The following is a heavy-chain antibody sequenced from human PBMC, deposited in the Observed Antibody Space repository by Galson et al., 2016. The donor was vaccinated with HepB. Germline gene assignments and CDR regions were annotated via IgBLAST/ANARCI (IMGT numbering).Heavy chain of an antibody. J-gene: IGHJ4*02. CDR1: GFTFSSYW. D-gene: IGHD1-26*01. V-gene: IGHV3-7*01. CDR2: IKQDGSEK. CDR3: TRDIERVGATLYFDY. Sequence: SLRLSCATSGFTFSSYWMSWVRQAPGQGLEWVAKIKQDGSEKYYADSVKGRFTTSRDNAHNSLYLQMDSLRAEDSSIYFCTRDIERVGATLYFDYWGRGTLVTASS.